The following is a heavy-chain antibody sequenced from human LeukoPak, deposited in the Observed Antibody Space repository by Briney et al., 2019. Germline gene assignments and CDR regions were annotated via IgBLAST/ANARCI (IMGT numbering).Heavy chain of an antibody. CDR3: ARVGGYYYDSSGYYWGAFVI. V-gene: IGHV3-7*01. CDR2: IKQDGSEK. Sequence: GGSLRLSCAASGFTFSSHWMSWVRQAPGKGLEWVANIKQDGSEKYYVDSVKGRFTSSRDNAKNSLYLQMNSLRAEDTAVYYCARVGGYYYDSSGYYWGAFVIWGQGTMVTVSS. D-gene: IGHD3-22*01. CDR1: GFTFSSHW. J-gene: IGHJ3*02.